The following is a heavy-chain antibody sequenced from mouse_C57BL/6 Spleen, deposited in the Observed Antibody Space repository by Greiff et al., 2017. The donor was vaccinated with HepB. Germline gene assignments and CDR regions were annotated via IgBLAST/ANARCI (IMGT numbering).Heavy chain of an antibody. CDR1: GYTFTSYW. J-gene: IGHJ2*01. Sequence: EVQLQQSGTVLARPGASVKMSCKTSGYTFTSYWMHWVKQRPGQGLEWIGAIYPGNSDTSYNQKFKGKAKLTAVTSASTAYRELSSLTNEDSAVYYCTRNEAGSDYFDYWGQGTTLTVSS. D-gene: IGHD4-1*01. CDR3: TRNEAGSDYFDY. CDR2: IYPGNSDT. V-gene: IGHV1-5*01.